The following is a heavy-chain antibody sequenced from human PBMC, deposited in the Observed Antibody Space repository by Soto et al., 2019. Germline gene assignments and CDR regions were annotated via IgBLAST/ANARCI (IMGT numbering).Heavy chain of an antibody. V-gene: IGHV4-31*03. CDR3: ARFYYVSGSLIVRAPDY. CDR2: IYYSGSA. D-gene: IGHD3-10*01. Sequence: QVQLQESGPGLVKPSQTLSLTCTVSGGSISTGGYYWSWIRQHPGKGLEWIGYIYYSGSAYYNPSLQSRLTMSVDTSKNQFSLKLNSVTAADTAVYYCARFYYVSGSLIVRAPDYWGQGTLVTVSS. CDR1: GGSISTGGYY. J-gene: IGHJ4*02.